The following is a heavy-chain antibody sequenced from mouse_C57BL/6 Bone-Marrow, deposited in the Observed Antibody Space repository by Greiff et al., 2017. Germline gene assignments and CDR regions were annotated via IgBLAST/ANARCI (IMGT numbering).Heavy chain of an antibody. Sequence: QVQLQQSGAELVKPGASVKLSCKASGYTFTSYCMHWVKQRPGQGLEWIGMINPNCGSTNYNEKFKGKATLTVDQSSSTAYMQLSSLTSEDSAVYYCARGGSNLVAFWGQGKRITVS. CDR2: INPNCGST. J-gene: IGHJ3*01. CDR3: ARGGSNLVAF. D-gene: IGHD1-1*01. V-gene: IGHV1-64*01. CDR1: GYTFTSYC.